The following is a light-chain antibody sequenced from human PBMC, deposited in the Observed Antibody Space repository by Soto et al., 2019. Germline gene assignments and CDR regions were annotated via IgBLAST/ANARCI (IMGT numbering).Light chain of an antibody. Sequence: DIVMTQSPDSLAVSLGERATITCKSSQNILYSSHNKNCLAWYQHKTGQLAKLLLYWPSTRESGAPDRISGSGYETDFTLTISELQAEDVADYYGEQYYTFTLGFGQGPKVEIK. CDR2: WPS. J-gene: IGKJ1*01. V-gene: IGKV4-1*01. CDR1: QNILYSSHNKNC. CDR3: EQYYTFTLG.